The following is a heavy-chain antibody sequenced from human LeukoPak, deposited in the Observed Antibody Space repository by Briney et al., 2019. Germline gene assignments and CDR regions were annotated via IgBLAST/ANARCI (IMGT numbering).Heavy chain of an antibody. CDR2: ISGSGGST. V-gene: IGHV3-23*01. CDR3: AKDSGSALLRYFDWLRGYFDY. J-gene: IGHJ4*02. D-gene: IGHD3-9*01. CDR1: GFTFSSYA. Sequence: PGGSLRLSCAASGFTFSSYAMSWVRQAPGKGLEWVSAISGSGGSTYYADSVKGRFTISRDNSKNTLYLQMNSLRAEDTAVYYCAKDSGSALLRYFDWLRGYFDYWGQGTLVTVSS.